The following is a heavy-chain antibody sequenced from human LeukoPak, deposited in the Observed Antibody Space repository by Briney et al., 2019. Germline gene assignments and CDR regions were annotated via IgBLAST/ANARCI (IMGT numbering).Heavy chain of an antibody. D-gene: IGHD2-15*01. Sequence: ASVKVSCKASGYTFTSYYMHWVRQAPGQGLEWMGIINPSGGSTSYAQKLQGRVTMTRDTSTSTVYMELSSLRSEDTAVYYCARDNRDCSGGSCYYYYYGMDVWGQGTTVTVSS. V-gene: IGHV1-46*01. J-gene: IGHJ6*02. CDR2: INPSGGST. CDR1: GYTFTSYY. CDR3: ARDNRDCSGGSCYYYYYGMDV.